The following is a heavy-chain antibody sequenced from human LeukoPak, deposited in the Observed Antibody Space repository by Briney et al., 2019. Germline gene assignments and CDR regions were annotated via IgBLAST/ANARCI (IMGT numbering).Heavy chain of an antibody. J-gene: IGHJ4*02. CDR1: GGSISYSSYY. V-gene: IGHV4-39*07. Sequence: PSETLSLTCTVSGGSISYSSYYWGWIRQPPGKGLEWIGSIHYSGSTYYNPSLKSRVTISVDTSKNQFSLKLSSVTAADTAVYYCARDEKDYDSSGYYDYWGQGTLVTVSS. D-gene: IGHD3-22*01. CDR3: ARDEKDYDSSGYYDY. CDR2: IHYSGST.